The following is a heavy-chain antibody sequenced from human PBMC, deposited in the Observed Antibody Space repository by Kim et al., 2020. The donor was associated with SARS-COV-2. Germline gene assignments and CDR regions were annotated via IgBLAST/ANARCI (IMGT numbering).Heavy chain of an antibody. CDR3: ARVTRITMVRGVITLFDP. J-gene: IGHJ5*02. CDR2: IYYSGST. CDR1: GGSISSYY. V-gene: IGHV4-59*01. Sequence: AETLSLTCTVSGGSISSYYWSWIRQPPGKGLEWIGYIYYSGSTNYNPSLESRVTISVDTSKNQFSLKLSSVTAADTAVYYCARVTRITMVRGVITLFDPWGQGTLVTVSS. D-gene: IGHD3-10*01.